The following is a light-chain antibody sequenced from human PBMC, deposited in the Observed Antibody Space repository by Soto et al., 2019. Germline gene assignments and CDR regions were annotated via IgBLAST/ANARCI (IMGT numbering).Light chain of an antibody. CDR3: LQVTSYPWT. CDR1: QAIRND. V-gene: IGKV1-17*01. CDR2: AAS. J-gene: IGKJ1*01. Sequence: DIQMTQSPSSLSASVGDRITISCRASQAIRNDLAWFQQTPGKAPKHLIYAASTLHNGVPSRFSGSGSGTDFTLTISSLQPEDFATYFCLQVTSYPWTFGRGTKVDIK.